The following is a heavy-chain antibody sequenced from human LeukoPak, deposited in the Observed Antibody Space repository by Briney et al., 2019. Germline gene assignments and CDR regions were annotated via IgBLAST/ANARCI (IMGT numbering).Heavy chain of an antibody. D-gene: IGHD3-10*01. Sequence: GGSLRLSCAASGFTFSSYAMHWVRQAPGKGLEWVAVISYDGSNKYYADSVKGRFTISRDNSKNTLHLQMNSLRAEDTAVYYCARVTAMVRGVISYYFDYWGQGTLVTVSS. CDR1: GFTFSSYA. CDR3: ARVTAMVRGVISYYFDY. J-gene: IGHJ4*02. V-gene: IGHV3-30-3*01. CDR2: ISYDGSNK.